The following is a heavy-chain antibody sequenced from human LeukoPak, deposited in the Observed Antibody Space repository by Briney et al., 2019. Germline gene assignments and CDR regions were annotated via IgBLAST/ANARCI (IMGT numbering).Heavy chain of an antibody. CDR3: ARGLFRDAFDS. J-gene: IGHJ3*02. CDR1: GGSISSYY. CDR2: IYYSGST. Sequence: SETLSLTCTVSGGSISSYYWSWIRQPPGKGLEWIGYIYYSGSTNYNPSLKSRVTISVDTSKNQFSLKLSSVTAADAAVYYCARGLFRDAFDSWGQGTMVTVSS. V-gene: IGHV4-59*01.